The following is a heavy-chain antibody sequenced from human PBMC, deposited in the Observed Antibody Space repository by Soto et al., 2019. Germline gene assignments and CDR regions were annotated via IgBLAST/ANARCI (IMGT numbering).Heavy chain of an antibody. D-gene: IGHD4-17*01. V-gene: IGHV3-23*05. Sequence: PGGSMRLSCAASVFPFSTYAMSWARQAPGKGLEWVSGIYGSGRGISYGDSVKGRFTISRDNSNSTLYLQMQSLRVEDTAVYYCAKPLPKSLNHGAETNFFDSWGQGALVTVSS. CDR2: IYGSGRGI. J-gene: IGHJ4*02. CDR3: AKPLPKSLNHGAETNFFDS. CDR1: VFPFSTYA.